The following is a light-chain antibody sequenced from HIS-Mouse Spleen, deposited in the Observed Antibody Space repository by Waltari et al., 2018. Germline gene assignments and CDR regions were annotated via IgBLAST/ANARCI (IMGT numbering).Light chain of an antibody. Sequence: QSALTQPASVSGSPGQSLTISCTGTSSDVGSYNLVSLYQQHPGKAPKLMIYEGSKRPSGVSNRFSGSKSGNTASLTISGLQAEDEADYYCCSYAGSSTFFYVFGTGTKVTVL. CDR2: EGS. CDR1: SSDVGSYNL. CDR3: CSYAGSSTFFYV. V-gene: IGLV2-23*03. J-gene: IGLJ1*01.